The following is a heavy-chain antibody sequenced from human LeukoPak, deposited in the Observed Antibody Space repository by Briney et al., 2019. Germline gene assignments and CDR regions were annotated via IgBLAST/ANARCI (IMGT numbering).Heavy chain of an antibody. CDR3: ARVDRRDGYKILSPRTLDY. D-gene: IGHD5-24*01. Sequence: GGSLRLSCAPSGFTFSSYSMNWVRQAPGKGLEWVSSISSSSSYIYYADSVKGRFTISRDNAKNSLYLQMNSLRAEDTAVYYCARVDRRDGYKILSPRTLDYWGQGTLVTVSS. CDR2: ISSSSSYI. V-gene: IGHV3-21*01. CDR1: GFTFSSYS. J-gene: IGHJ4*02.